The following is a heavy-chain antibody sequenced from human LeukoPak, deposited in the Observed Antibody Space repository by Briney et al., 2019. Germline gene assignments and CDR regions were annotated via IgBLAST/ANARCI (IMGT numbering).Heavy chain of an antibody. D-gene: IGHD6-6*01. Sequence: SETLSLTCTVSGGSISSSTYYWGWIRQPPGKGLAWIGSIRYSGTTYYNPSLNSRLTISADTSHNHFSLKLTSVTAADTAVYYCARSRIAARPDEFDYWGQGTLVTVSS. CDR1: GGSISSSTYY. CDR3: ARSRIAARPDEFDY. J-gene: IGHJ4*02. CDR2: IRYSGTT. V-gene: IGHV4-39*02.